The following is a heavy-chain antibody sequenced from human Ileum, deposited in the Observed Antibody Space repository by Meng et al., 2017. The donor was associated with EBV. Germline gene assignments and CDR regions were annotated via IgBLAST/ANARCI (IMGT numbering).Heavy chain of an antibody. CDR2: IFWNDDK. Sequence: QITLKESGXTLVKXXXTLTLTCTVPGFSLSASGVGVGWIRQPPGKALEWLALIFWNDDKRFSPSLKSRLTITRDTSKTQVVLTMTDMDPVDTATYYCAHRSPGTYYRYWGQGTLVTVSS. V-gene: IGHV2-5*01. CDR3: AHRSPGTYYRY. D-gene: IGHD1-26*01. CDR1: GFSLSASGVG. J-gene: IGHJ4*02.